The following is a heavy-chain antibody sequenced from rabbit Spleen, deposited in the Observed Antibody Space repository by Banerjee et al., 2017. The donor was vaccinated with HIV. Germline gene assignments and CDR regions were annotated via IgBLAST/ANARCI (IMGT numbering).Heavy chain of an antibody. D-gene: IGHD8-1*01. Sequence: QSLEESGGDLVKPGASLTLTCTASGFSFSSSDYMCWVRQAPGKGLEWIACIAGSSGGFTYSATWAKGRFTCSKTSSTTVTLQMTSLTVADTATYFCARDTGSSFSTYGMDLWGQGTLVTVS. CDR1: GFSFSSSDY. V-gene: IGHV1S40*01. CDR3: ARDTGSSFSTYGMDL. CDR2: IAGSSGGFT. J-gene: IGHJ3*01.